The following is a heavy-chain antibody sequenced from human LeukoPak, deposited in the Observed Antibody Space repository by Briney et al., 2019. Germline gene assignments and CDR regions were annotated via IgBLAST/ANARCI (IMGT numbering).Heavy chain of an antibody. D-gene: IGHD6-19*01. CDR3: ARHPSYTSGWPLDY. Sequence: LGESLKISCKGSGSSVTNNWIGWVRQMPGRGLEWMGIIYPDDSDTRYSPSFQGQVTISAGKSINTAYLQWSSLKASDTAMYYCARHPSYTSGWPLDYWGQGTLVTVSS. J-gene: IGHJ4*02. CDR1: GSSVTNNW. CDR2: IYPDDSDT. V-gene: IGHV5-51*01.